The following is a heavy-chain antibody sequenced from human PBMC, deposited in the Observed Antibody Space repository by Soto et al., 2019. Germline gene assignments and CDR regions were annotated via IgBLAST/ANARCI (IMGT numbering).Heavy chain of an antibody. CDR3: ARGSPYYYGSGSYLNY. CDR1: GFTFSSYG. V-gene: IGHV3-33*01. Sequence: QVQLVESGGGVIQPGRSLRLSCAASGFTFSSYGMHWVRQAPGKGLEWVAVIWYDGSNKYYADSVKGRFTISRDNSENTLYLQMNSLRAEDTAVYYCARGSPYYYGSGSYLNYWGQGTLVTVSS. J-gene: IGHJ4*02. CDR2: IWYDGSNK. D-gene: IGHD3-10*01.